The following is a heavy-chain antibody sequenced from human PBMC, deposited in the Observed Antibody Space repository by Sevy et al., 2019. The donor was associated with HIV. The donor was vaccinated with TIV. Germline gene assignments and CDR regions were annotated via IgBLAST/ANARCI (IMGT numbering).Heavy chain of an antibody. J-gene: IGHJ4*02. CDR2: ISSGGRPI. D-gene: IGHD6-25*01. CDR3: ARVRVAAADYYSDY. Sequence: GGSLRLSCAASGFTFGDYYMSWIRQAPGKGLEWVSYISSGGRPIYYADSVKGRFTISRDNAKNSLYLQMNSLRAEDTAVYYCARVRVAAADYYSDYWGQGTLVTVSS. V-gene: IGHV3-11*01. CDR1: GFTFGDYY.